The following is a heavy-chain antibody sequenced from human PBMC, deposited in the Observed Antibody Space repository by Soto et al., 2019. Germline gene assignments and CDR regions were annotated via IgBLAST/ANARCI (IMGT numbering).Heavy chain of an antibody. Sequence: QVHLVQSGAEVKKPGASVKVSCKGSGYGFTTYGITWVRQAPGQGLEWMAWISGHNGNTNYAQKLQGRVTVTRDTSPSTAYMELRSLRSDDTAGYYCASGRYGDYWGQGALVTVSS. CDR1: GYGFTTYG. V-gene: IGHV1-18*01. CDR2: ISGHNGNT. D-gene: IGHD1-26*01. J-gene: IGHJ4*02. CDR3: ASGRYGDY.